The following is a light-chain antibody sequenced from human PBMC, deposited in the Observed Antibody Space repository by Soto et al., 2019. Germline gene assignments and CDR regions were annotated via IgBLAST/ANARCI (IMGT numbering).Light chain of an antibody. CDR3: ATWDDRLNGPV. Sequence: QLVLTQPPSASGTPGQRVTISCSGSSSNIGSNAVNWYQHLPRTAPKLLIYTNNQRPSGVPDRFSGSKSGTSASLAISGLQSEDEADYYCATWDDRLNGPVFGGGTKLTVL. V-gene: IGLV1-44*01. CDR1: SSNIGSNA. J-gene: IGLJ2*01. CDR2: TNN.